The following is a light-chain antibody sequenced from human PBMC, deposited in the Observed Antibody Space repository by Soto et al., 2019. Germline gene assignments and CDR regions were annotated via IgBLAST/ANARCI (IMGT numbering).Light chain of an antibody. CDR3: SSRTTISTLV. CDR1: SSDVGEYNS. J-gene: IGLJ1*01. V-gene: IGLV2-14*01. CDR2: DVD. Sequence: QSALTQPASVSGSPGQSITVSCSGTSSDVGEYNSVSWYQQHPGKAPQLIIYDVDTRPSGVSNRFSGSKSANTASLTISGLQAGVAADYYCSSRTTISTLVFGTGTKVTVL.